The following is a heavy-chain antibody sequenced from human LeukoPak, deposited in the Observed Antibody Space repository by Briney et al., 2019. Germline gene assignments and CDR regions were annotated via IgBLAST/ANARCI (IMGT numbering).Heavy chain of an antibody. CDR3: AKDSYNWNDGIDY. V-gene: IGHV3-43*02. Sequence: PGGSLRLSCAASGFTFSVSWMHWVRQAPGKGLEWVSLISGDGGSTYYADSVKGRFTISRDNSKNSLYLQMNSLRTEDTALYYCAKDSYNWNDGIDYWGQGTLVTVSS. J-gene: IGHJ4*02. CDR2: ISGDGGST. D-gene: IGHD1-20*01. CDR1: GFTFSVSW.